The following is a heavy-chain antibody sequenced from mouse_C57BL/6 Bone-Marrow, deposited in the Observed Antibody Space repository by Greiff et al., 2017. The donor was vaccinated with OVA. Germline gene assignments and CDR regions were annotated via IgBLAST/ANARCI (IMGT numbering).Heavy chain of an antibody. D-gene: IGHD4-1*01. CDR2: ISDGGSYT. V-gene: IGHV5-4*01. Sequence: EVQLKESGGGLVKPGGSLKLSCAASGFTFSSYAMSWVRQTPEKRLEWVATISDGGSYTYYPDNVKGRFTISRDNAKNNLYLQMSHLKSEDTAMYYCARALWDGAMDYWGQGTSVTVSS. CDR1: GFTFSSYA. J-gene: IGHJ4*01. CDR3: ARALWDGAMDY.